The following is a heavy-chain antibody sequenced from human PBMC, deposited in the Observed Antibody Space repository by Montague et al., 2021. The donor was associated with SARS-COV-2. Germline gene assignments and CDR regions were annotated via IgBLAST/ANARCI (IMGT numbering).Heavy chain of an antibody. CDR1: GGSLSGYY. Sequence: SETLSLTCAVYGGSLSGYYWSWIRQPPGEGLEWIAEISHSGSTSYNPSLKSRVTISVDTSKNQFSLKLSSATAADTAVYYCARGSGCSGGSCYSEWDPYYYYGMDVWGQGTTVTASS. V-gene: IGHV4-34*01. J-gene: IGHJ6*02. D-gene: IGHD2-15*01. CDR2: ISHSGST. CDR3: ARGSGCSGGSCYSEWDPYYYYGMDV.